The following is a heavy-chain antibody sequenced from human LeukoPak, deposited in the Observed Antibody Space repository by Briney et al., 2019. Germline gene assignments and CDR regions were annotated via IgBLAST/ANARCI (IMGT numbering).Heavy chain of an antibody. CDR2: ISYDGSNK. V-gene: IGHV3-30*04. D-gene: IGHD6-13*01. J-gene: IGHJ4*02. CDR3: ARDRRDSSSWEEYFDY. Sequence: GGSLRLSCAASGFTFNNYAMSWVRQAPGKGLEWVAVISYDGSNKYYADSVKGRFTISRDNSKNTLYLQMNSLRAEDTAVYYCARDRRDSSSWEEYFDYWGQGTLVTVSS. CDR1: GFTFNNYA.